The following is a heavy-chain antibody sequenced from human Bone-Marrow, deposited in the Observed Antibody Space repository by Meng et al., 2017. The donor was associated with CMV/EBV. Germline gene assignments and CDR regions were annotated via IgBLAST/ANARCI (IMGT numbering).Heavy chain of an antibody. Sequence: FAASGFTFSSYAMSWVRQAPGKGLEWVSAISGSGGSTYYADSVKGRFTISRDNSKNTLYLQMNSLRAEDTAVYYCAKDYYGGWYFDYWGQGTLVTVSS. CDR1: GFTFSSYA. V-gene: IGHV3-23*01. CDR3: AKDYYGGWYFDY. D-gene: IGHD3-10*01. CDR2: ISGSGGST. J-gene: IGHJ4*02.